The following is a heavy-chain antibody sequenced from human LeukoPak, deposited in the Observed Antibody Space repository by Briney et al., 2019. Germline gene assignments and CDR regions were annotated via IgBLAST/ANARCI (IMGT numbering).Heavy chain of an antibody. J-gene: IGHJ4*02. V-gene: IGHV3-23*01. CDR1: GFTFSNYW. D-gene: IGHD3-16*02. Sequence: PGGSLRLSCVGSGFTFSNYWMNWVRQAPGKGLEWVAAISASARTTYYADSVKGRFTISRDNSKYMLYLQMNSLRAEDAAIYYCSTDYIWGNYRFTFDYWGQGTLVTVSS. CDR2: ISASARTT. CDR3: STDYIWGNYRFTFDY.